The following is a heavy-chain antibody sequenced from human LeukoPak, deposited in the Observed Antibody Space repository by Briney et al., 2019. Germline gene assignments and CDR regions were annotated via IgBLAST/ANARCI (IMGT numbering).Heavy chain of an antibody. Sequence: GGSLRLSCAVSGLTLRNIFLNWVRQAPGKGLEWVGRIASKTDGGTTDYAAPVKGRFTISRDDSKNTLFLQMNSLKTEDTAVYYCTTGIRGDCGQGTLVTVSS. V-gene: IGHV3-15*04. CDR2: IASKTDGGTT. CDR3: TTGIRGD. CDR1: GLTLRNIF. J-gene: IGHJ4*02.